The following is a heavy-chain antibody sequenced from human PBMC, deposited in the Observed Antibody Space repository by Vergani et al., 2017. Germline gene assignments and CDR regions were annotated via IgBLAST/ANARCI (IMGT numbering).Heavy chain of an antibody. CDR2: INPNSGAT. Sequence: QVQLVQSGTEVKKPGASVKVSCKASGYTFTSFYVHWVRQAPGQGLEWMAWINPNSGATTYAQKFQGRVTMTRDTSITTVYMELSSLRSDDTAVYYCARDLSYSTSRLGGGGFDAWGQGTLVSVSS. D-gene: IGHD6-6*01. V-gene: IGHV1-2*02. CDR1: GYTFTSFY. J-gene: IGHJ4*02. CDR3: ARDLSYSTSRLGGGGFDA.